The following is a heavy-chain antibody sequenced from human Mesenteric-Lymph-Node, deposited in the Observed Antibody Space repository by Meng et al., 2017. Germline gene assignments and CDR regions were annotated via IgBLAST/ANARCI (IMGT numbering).Heavy chain of an antibody. D-gene: IGHD2-2*01. CDR3: ARGGYCSSTSCPRPLY. CDR1: GGSFSGYY. CDR2: ITNRGST. Sequence: QVQLQQWGAGLLKPSETLSLTCAVYGGSFSGYYWSWIRQPPGKGLEWIGEITNRGSTNYNPSLKSRVTISVDTSKNQLSLKLSSVTAADTAVYYCARGGYCSSTSCPRPLYWGQGTLVTVSS. J-gene: IGHJ4*02. V-gene: IGHV4-34*01.